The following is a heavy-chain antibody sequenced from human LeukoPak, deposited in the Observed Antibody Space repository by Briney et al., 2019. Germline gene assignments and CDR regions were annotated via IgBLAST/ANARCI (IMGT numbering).Heavy chain of an antibody. V-gene: IGHV3-33*01. Sequence: PGRSLRLSCAASGFTFSSYGIHPVRQAPGKGLEWVAVIWYDGSNKYYADSVKGRFTISRDNSKNTLYLQMNSLRAEDTAVYYCASTSGWYEPIDYWGQGTLVTVSS. CDR2: IWYDGSNK. CDR3: ASTSGWYEPIDY. D-gene: IGHD6-19*01. CDR1: GFTFSSYG. J-gene: IGHJ4*02.